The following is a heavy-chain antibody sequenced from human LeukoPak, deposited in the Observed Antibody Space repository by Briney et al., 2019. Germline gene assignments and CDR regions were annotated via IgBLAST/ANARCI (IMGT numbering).Heavy chain of an antibody. D-gene: IGHD5-18*01. CDR3: ARKTGYGYKFRRWALSWLDP. J-gene: IGHJ5*02. Sequence: ETLSLTCAVSGGSFTDSYWTWIRQSPGKGLEWIGQINHSGSTEYNPSLKSRVTISVDASTNQFSLRLRSVTAADTAVYYCARKTGYGYKFRRWALSWLDPWGLGTLVTVSS. CDR2: INHSGST. CDR1: GGSFTDSY. V-gene: IGHV4-34*01.